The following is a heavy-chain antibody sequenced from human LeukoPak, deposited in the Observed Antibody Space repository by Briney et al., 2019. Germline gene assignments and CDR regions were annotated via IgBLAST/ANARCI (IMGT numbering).Heavy chain of an antibody. Sequence: GGSLRLSCAASGFAFSGSAMHWVRQASGKGLEWVGRIRSRDNSYATAYAASVKGRFTISRDDSKNTAYLQMNSLKTEDTAVYYRTSQKVGTASFDYWGQGTLVTVSS. V-gene: IGHV3-73*01. CDR1: GFAFSGSA. J-gene: IGHJ4*02. CDR2: IRSRDNSYAT. D-gene: IGHD2-21*02. CDR3: TSQKVGTASFDY.